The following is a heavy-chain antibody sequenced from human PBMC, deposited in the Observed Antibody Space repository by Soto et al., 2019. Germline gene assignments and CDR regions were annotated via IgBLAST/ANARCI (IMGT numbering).Heavy chain of an antibody. CDR1: GFTFSSYG. D-gene: IGHD5-12*01. CDR3: ARCASGYDYYYYYGIDV. J-gene: IGHJ6*02. V-gene: IGHV3-33*01. CDR2: IWYDGSNK. Sequence: QVQLVESGGGVVQPGRSLRLSCAASGFTFSSYGMHWVRQAPGKGLEWVAVIWYDGSNKYYADSVKGRFTISRDNSKNTLYLQMNSLRAEDTAVYYCARCASGYDYYYYYGIDVWGQGTTVTVSS.